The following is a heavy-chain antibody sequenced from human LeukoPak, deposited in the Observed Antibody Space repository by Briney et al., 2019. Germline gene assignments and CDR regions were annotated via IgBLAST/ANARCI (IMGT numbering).Heavy chain of an antibody. CDR3: ARQYSSSWYVFDY. Sequence: GESLKISCKGSGYSFVDYWIGWVRQMPGKGPEWMGIIFPHDSDTRYSPSFQGQVTISADKSISTAYLQWSSLKASDTAMYYCARQYSSSWYVFDYWGQGTLVTVSS. D-gene: IGHD6-13*01. CDR2: IFPHDSDT. CDR1: GYSFVDYW. J-gene: IGHJ4*02. V-gene: IGHV5-51*01.